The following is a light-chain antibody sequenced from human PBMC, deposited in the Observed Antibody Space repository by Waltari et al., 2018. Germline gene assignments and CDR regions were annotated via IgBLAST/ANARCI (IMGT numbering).Light chain of an antibody. V-gene: IGLV3-21*01. CDR3: QVWDSSSDHWV. Sequence: SYALTQPPSVSVAPGQTATITCGGDNIGIKSVHWYRQKPGQAPELVISYDSDRPSGTPERFSGSNSGNTATLTISRVKAGEEADYYCQVWDSSSDHWVFGGGTKLTVL. CDR2: YDS. J-gene: IGLJ3*02. CDR1: NIGIKS.